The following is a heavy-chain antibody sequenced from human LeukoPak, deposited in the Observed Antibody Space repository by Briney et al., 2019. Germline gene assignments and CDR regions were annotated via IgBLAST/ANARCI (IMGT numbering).Heavy chain of an antibody. CDR2: IKQDGSEK. CDR1: GFTFSSYW. V-gene: IGHV3-7*01. D-gene: IGHD2-2*01. J-gene: IGHJ6*02. CDR3: ARDDCSSTSCFLYYYYGMDV. Sequence: PGRSLRLSCAASGFTFSSYWMSWVRQAPGKGLEWVANIKQDGSEKYYVDSVKGRFTISRDNAKNSLYLQMNSLRAEDTAVYYCARDDCSSTSCFLYYYYGMDVWGQGTTVTVSS.